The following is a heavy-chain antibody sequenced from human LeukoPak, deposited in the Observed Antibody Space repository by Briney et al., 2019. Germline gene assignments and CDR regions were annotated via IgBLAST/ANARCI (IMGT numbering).Heavy chain of an antibody. Sequence: ASVKVSCKVSGYTLTELSMHWVRQAPGKGLEWMRGFDPEDGETIYAQKFQGRVTMTEDTSTDTAYMELSSLRSEDTAVYYWATHGYYDSSGYYYVDYWGQGTLVTVSS. CDR3: ATHGYYDSSGYYYVDY. J-gene: IGHJ4*02. V-gene: IGHV1-24*01. D-gene: IGHD3-22*01. CDR1: GYTLTELS. CDR2: FDPEDGET.